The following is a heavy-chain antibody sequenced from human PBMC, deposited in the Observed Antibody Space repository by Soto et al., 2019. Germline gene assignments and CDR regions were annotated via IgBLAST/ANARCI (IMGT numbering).Heavy chain of an antibody. CDR2: VDPKRGGT. V-gene: IGHV1-2*02. J-gene: IGHJ2*01. CDR1: GYRFSDDF. Sequence: QVQLVQSGAEVKKPGASVKVSCKTYGYRFSDDFLHWVRQAPVQGPEWMGFVDPKRGGTEYAQKLQGKVTMTRDTAISTVYMELNSMTFDATAVYYCARESGIPGQFCNFDIWGRGTLVTVSS. CDR3: ARESGIPGQFCNFDI.